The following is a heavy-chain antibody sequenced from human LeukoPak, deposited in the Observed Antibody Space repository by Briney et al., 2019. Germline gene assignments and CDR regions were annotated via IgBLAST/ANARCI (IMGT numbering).Heavy chain of an antibody. Sequence: GGSLRLSCAASGFSFSDYWMSWVRQALGKGLEWVAFIKEDGSQKYYVDSVKGRFTLSRDNTKNSLTLQLNSLRAEDTALYYCVRDCYGSGSYYSYFDYWGQGTLVTVSS. CDR3: VRDCYGSGSYYSYFDY. CDR2: IKEDGSQK. D-gene: IGHD3-10*01. V-gene: IGHV3-7*01. J-gene: IGHJ4*02. CDR1: GFSFSDYW.